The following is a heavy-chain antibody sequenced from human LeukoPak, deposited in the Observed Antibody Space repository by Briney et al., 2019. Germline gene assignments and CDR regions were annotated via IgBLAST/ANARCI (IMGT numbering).Heavy chain of an antibody. D-gene: IGHD4-17*01. CDR3: ARVYYGANDY. V-gene: IGHV3-30-3*01. CDR1: GFTFSSYA. CDR2: ISYDGSNK. Sequence: QTGGSLRLSCAASGFTFSSYAMHWVRQAPGKGLEWVAVISYDGSNKYYADSVKGRFTISRDNSKNTLYLQMNSLRAEDTAVYYCARVYYGANDYWGQGTLATVSS. J-gene: IGHJ4*02.